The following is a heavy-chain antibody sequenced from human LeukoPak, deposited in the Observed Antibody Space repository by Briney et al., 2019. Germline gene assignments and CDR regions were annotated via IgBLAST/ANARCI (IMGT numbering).Heavy chain of an antibody. CDR1: GFTFSSYS. V-gene: IGHV3-21*01. D-gene: IGHD3-3*01. J-gene: IGHJ4*02. CDR3: ARDLSRITIFGVARGYFDY. CDR2: ISSSSSYI. Sequence: GGSLRLSCAASGFTFSSYSMNWVRQAPGKGLEWVSSISSSSSYIYYADSVKGRFTISRGNAKNSLYLQMNSLRAEDTAVYYCARDLSRITIFGVARGYFDYWGQGTLVTVSS.